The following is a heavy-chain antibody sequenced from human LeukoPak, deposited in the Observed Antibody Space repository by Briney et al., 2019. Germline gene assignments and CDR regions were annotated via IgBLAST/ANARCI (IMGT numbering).Heavy chain of an antibody. CDR3: ARGTGTSWFDV. J-gene: IGHJ5*02. CDR1: GYTFTDHY. CDR2: MNSKSGGT. D-gene: IGHD1-7*01. V-gene: IGHV1-2*02. Sequence: ASVKFSCKASGYTFTDHYMHWVRQAPGQGLEWMGWMNSKSGGTNYAQKFQGRVTMTRDTSIRTAYMDLSSLTSDDTAVYYCARGTGTSWFDVWGQGALVTVSS.